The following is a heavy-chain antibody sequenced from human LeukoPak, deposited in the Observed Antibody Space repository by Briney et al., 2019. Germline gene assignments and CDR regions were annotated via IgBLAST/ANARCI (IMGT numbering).Heavy chain of an antibody. D-gene: IGHD6-13*01. CDR1: GYTFTGYY. CDR3: ARLKGQLVRGLPDY. J-gene: IGHJ4*02. V-gene: IGHV1-2*02. Sequence: GASVKVSCKASGYTFTGYYMHWVRQAPGQGLEWMGWINPNSGGTNYAQKFQGRVTMTRDTSISTAYMELSRLRSDDTAVYYCARLKGQLVRGLPDYWGQGTLVTVSS. CDR2: INPNSGGT.